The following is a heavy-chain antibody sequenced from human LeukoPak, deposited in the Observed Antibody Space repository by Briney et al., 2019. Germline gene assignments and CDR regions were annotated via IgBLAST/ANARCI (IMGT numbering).Heavy chain of an antibody. D-gene: IGHD2/OR15-2a*01. Sequence: GSLRLSCAASGFTFSSYWMSWVRQAPGKGLEWVANIKHDGSEKYYVDSVKGRFTISRDNAKDSLYPQMNSLRAQDTAVYYCARANSLGYWGQGTLVTVSS. CDR2: IKHDGSEK. CDR1: GFTFSSYW. J-gene: IGHJ4*02. V-gene: IGHV3-7*01. CDR3: ARANSLGY.